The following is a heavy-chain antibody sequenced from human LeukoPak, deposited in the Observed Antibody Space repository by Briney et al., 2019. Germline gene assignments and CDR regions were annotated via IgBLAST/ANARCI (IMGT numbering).Heavy chain of an antibody. J-gene: IGHJ4*02. CDR1: GFTFSSYA. D-gene: IGHD3-9*01. Sequence: PGGSLRLSCAASGFTFSSYAMSWVRQAPGKGLEWVSAISGSGGSTYYADSVKGRFTISRDNSKNTLYLQMNSLRAEDTAVYYCAKDLAVVLRYFDWSRGTFDYWGQRTLVTVSS. V-gene: IGHV3-23*01. CDR3: AKDLAVVLRYFDWSRGTFDY. CDR2: ISGSGGST.